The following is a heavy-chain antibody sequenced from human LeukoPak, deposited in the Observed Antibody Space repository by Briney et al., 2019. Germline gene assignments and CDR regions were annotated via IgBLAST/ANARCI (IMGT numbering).Heavy chain of an antibody. J-gene: IGHJ4*02. V-gene: IGHV3-15*01. CDR1: RFTFINAW. CDR2: IKSKADGETT. D-gene: IGHD4/OR15-4a*01. Sequence: GGSLRLSCAASRFTFINAWMNWVRQAPGKGLEWVGRIKSKADGETTDYAAPVKGRFTISRDDSNNMVYLRMSSLKVEDTAVYYCAIDEPNYAPYDFDYWGQGTLVTVSS. CDR3: AIDEPNYAPYDFDY.